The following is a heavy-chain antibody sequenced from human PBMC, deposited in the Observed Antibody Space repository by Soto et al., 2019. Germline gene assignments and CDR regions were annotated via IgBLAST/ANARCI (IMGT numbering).Heavy chain of an antibody. CDR3: ARDGSHNGVSAFDY. CDR2: ILYDGNNK. J-gene: IGHJ4*02. Sequence: QVQLVESGGGVVQPGRSLRLSCAASGFPFSSYAMHWVRQAPGKGLEWVAVILYDGNNKYYADSVKGRFTISRDNYKNTLYLQMNSLRAEDTAVYYCARDGSHNGVSAFDYWGQGTLVTVSS. V-gene: IGHV3-30-3*01. D-gene: IGHD2-8*01. CDR1: GFPFSSYA.